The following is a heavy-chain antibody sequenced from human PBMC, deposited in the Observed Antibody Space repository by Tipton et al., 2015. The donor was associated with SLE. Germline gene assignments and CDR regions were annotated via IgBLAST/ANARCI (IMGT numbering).Heavy chain of an antibody. CDR3: ARSPVDYWNGYSA. CDR2: ITGSGDRT. D-gene: IGHD3-3*01. Sequence: SLRLSCVASGFTFSNYAMSWVRRAPWKGLEWISAITGSGDRTYYKDSVKGRFTISRDNSKDSLYIQMNALRAEDTAVYYCARSPVDYWNGYSAWGQGTLVAVSS. V-gene: IGHV3-23*01. CDR1: GFTFSNYA. J-gene: IGHJ4*02.